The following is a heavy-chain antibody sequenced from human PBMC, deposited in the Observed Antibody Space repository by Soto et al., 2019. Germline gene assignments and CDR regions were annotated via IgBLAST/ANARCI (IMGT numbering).Heavy chain of an antibody. CDR3: ARDSPGMATAY. D-gene: IGHD6-13*01. CDR2: IYSGGST. CDR1: GFTVSSNY. Sequence: EVQLVESGGGLVQPGGSLRLSCAASGFTVSSNYMSWVRQAPGKGLEWVSVIYSGGSTYYADSVKGRFTISRDNSKNTLYLKMNRLRAEDTAVYYCARDSPGMATAYWGQGTLVTVSS. V-gene: IGHV3-66*01. J-gene: IGHJ4*02.